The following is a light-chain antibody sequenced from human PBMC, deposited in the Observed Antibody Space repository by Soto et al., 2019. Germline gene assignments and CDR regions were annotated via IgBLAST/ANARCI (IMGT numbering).Light chain of an antibody. J-gene: IGKJ1*01. Sequence: EIVMTQSPATVSVSPGERATLSCRASQSVSGNLAWYQQKPGQAPRLLIYGASTRATGIPARFSGSGSGTESTLTISSLQSEDFAVYYCQQYNNWPPSFGQGTKVEIK. V-gene: IGKV3-15*01. CDR1: QSVSGN. CDR2: GAS. CDR3: QQYNNWPPS.